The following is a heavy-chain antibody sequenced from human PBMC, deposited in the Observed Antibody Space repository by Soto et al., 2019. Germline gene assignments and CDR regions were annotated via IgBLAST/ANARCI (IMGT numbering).Heavy chain of an antibody. D-gene: IGHD2-15*01. J-gene: IGHJ3*02. CDR2: INHSGST. V-gene: IGHV4-34*01. CDR1: GGSFSGYY. CDR3: ARGRVYCNGGSCYSAAFDI. Sequence: SETLSLTCAVYGGSFSGYYWSWIRQPPGKGLEWIGEINHSGSTNYNPSLKSRVTISVDTSKNQFSLKLSSVTAADTAVYYCARGRVYCNGGSCYSAAFDIWSQGTMVTVSS.